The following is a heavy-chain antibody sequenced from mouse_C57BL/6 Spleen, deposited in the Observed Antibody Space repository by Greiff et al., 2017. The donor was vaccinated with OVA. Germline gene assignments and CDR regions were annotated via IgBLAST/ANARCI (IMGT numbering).Heavy chain of an antibody. J-gene: IGHJ1*03. V-gene: IGHV5-6*01. D-gene: IGHD1-1*01. CDR3: TSHYYGISYRYFEV. CDR1: GYSFSSYG. CDR2: FSSGGSYT. Sequence: EVMLVESGGDLVKPGGSLKLSCAASGYSFSSYGLYWVRQPPAKRLEWVATFSSGGSYTYYQDSVKRRFTISRYNAKNTLYLQMIRLMSEDTAEYYCTSHYYGISYRYFEVWGTGTTVTVSS.